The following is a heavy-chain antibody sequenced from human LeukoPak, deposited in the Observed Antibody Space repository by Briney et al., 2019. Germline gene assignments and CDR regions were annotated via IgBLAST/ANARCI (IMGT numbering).Heavy chain of an antibody. Sequence: SETLSLTCAVYGGSFSGYYWSWIRQPPGKGLEWIGEINHSGSTNYNPSLKSRVTISVDTSKNQFFLKLSSVTAADTAVYYCARRGQRTIFHIWGQGTMVTVSS. V-gene: IGHV4-34*01. CDR1: GGSFSGYY. J-gene: IGHJ3*02. D-gene: IGHD3-9*01. CDR2: INHSGST. CDR3: ARRGQRTIFHI.